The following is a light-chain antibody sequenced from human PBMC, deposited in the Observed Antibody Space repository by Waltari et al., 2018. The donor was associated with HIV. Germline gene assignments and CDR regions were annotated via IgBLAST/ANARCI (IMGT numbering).Light chain of an antibody. CDR3: QVWHISTDHWV. Sequence: SYVLTQPPSVSVAPGKTASITCEAANIGRKGVHWYQQKPGQAPILVIYYDSDRPSGIPERFSGSNSGNTATLTISRVEAGDEADYYCQVWHISTDHWVFGAGTKLTV. CDR2: YDS. J-gene: IGLJ3*02. CDR1: NIGRKG. V-gene: IGLV3-21*04.